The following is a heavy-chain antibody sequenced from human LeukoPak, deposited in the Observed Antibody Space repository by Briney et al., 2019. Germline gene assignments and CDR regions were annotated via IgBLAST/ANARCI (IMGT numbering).Heavy chain of an antibody. D-gene: IGHD3-22*01. CDR2: ISYDGSNK. Sequence: GRSLRLSCAASGFTFSSYGMHWVRQAPGKGLEWEAVISYDGSNKYYADSVKGRFTISRDNSKNTLYLQMNSLRAEDTAVYYCAKEAGYDSSGYYGGYFDYWGQGTLVTVSS. CDR1: GFTFSSYG. J-gene: IGHJ4*02. V-gene: IGHV3-30*18. CDR3: AKEAGYDSSGYYGGYFDY.